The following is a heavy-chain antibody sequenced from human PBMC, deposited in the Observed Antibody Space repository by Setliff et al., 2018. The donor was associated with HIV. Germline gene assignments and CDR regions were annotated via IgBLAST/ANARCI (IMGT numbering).Heavy chain of an antibody. D-gene: IGHD2-2*01. J-gene: IGHJ4*02. CDR1: GGSISGTYY. V-gene: IGHV4-4*07. CDR2: IYTRGSS. CDR3: ARAECTSTSCFFGLGGGFFDS. Sequence: SETLSLTCTVSGGSISGTYYWHWIRQPAGKGLEWVGRIYTRGSSNANPSLNSRVTMSLDTSRNQFSLTFKSVTAADTAVYYCARAECTSTSCFFGLGGGFFDSWGRGALVTVSS.